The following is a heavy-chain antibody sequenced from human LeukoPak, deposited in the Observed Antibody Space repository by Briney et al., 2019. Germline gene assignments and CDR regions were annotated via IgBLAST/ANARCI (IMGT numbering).Heavy chain of an antibody. J-gene: IGHJ6*02. CDR3: ANVASSSWYQRGYYYGMDV. CDR2: ISGSGGST. V-gene: IGHV3-23*01. Sequence: GGSQRLSCAASGFTFSSYAMSWVRQAPGKGLEWVSAISGSGGSTYYADSVKGRFTISRDNSKNTLYLQMNSLRAEDTAVYYCANVASSSWYQRGYYYGMDVWGQGTTVTVSS. CDR1: GFTFSSYA. D-gene: IGHD6-13*01.